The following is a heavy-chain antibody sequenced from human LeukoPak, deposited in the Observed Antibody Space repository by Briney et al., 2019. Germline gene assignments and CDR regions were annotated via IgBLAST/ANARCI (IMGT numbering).Heavy chain of an antibody. J-gene: IGHJ4*02. D-gene: IGHD2-2*02. Sequence: PSETLSLTCAVSGGSISSSNWWSWVRQAPGKGLEWIGEIWHTGNTNYNPSLKSRVTMSVDKSKNQFSLKLGSVTAADTAVYYCATQEVVNCSSTSCYRLDYWGQGTLVTVSS. CDR2: IWHTGNT. V-gene: IGHV4-4*02. CDR1: GGSISSSNW. CDR3: ATQEVVNCSSTSCYRLDY.